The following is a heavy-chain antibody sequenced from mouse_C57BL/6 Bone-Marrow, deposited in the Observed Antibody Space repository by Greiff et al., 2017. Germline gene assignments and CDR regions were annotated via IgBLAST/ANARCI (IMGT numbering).Heavy chain of an antibody. D-gene: IGHD1-1*01. V-gene: IGHV5-2*01. CDR2: INSDGGST. CDR3: ARRESYGSSFGFAY. J-gene: IGHJ3*01. Sequence: EVKLVESGGGLVQPGESLKLSCESNEYEFPSHDMSWVRKTPEKRLELVASINSDGGSTYYPDTMERRFIISRDNTNKTLYMQMSSLRSEDTALYYCARRESYGSSFGFAYWGQGTLVTVSA. CDR1: EYEFPSHD.